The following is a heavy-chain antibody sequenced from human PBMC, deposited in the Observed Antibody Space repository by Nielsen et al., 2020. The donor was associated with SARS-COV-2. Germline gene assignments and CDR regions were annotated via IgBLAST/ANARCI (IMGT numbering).Heavy chain of an antibody. J-gene: IGHJ3*02. V-gene: IGHV3-33*01. CDR3: ARDHPPIVTMIDDDAFDI. CDR1: GFTFSSYG. CDR2: IWYDGSNK. D-gene: IGHD3-22*01. Sequence: GESLKISCAASGFTFSSYGMHWVRQAPGKGLEWVAVIWYDGSNKYYADSVKGRFTISRDNSKNTLYLQMNSLRAEDTAVYYCARDHPPIVTMIDDDAFDIWGQGTMVTVSS.